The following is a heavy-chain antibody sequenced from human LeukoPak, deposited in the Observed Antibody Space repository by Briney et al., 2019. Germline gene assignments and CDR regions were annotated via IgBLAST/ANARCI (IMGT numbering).Heavy chain of an antibody. CDR2: IYPGDSDT. V-gene: IGHV5-51*01. CDR1: GYSFTSYW. CDR3: ARLGDSSGPIDY. D-gene: IGHD3-22*01. J-gene: IGHJ4*02. Sequence: GASLKISYKGSGYSFTSYWIGWVRPTPGKGLEWMGIIYPGDSDTRYSPSFQGQVTISADKSISTAYLQWSSLKASDTAMYYCARLGDSSGPIDYWGQGTLVTVSS.